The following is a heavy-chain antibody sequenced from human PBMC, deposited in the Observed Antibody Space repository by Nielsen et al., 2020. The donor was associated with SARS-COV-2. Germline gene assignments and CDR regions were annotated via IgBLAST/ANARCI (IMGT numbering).Heavy chain of an antibody. CDR1: GFTFSSYA. D-gene: IGHD3-10*01. Sequence: GESLKISCAASGFTFSSYAMHWVRQAPGKGLEWVAVISYDGSNKYYADSVKGRFTISRDNSKNTLYLQMNSLRAEDTAVYYCARDHRRALLWFGELLRNTVPDYWGQGTLVTVSS. J-gene: IGHJ4*02. CDR3: ARDHRRALLWFGELLRNTVPDY. CDR2: ISYDGSNK. V-gene: IGHV3-30-3*01.